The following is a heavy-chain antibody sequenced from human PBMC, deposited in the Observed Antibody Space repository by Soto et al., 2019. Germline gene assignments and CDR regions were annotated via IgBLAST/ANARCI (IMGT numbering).Heavy chain of an antibody. V-gene: IGHV3-48*03. J-gene: IGHJ6*02. CDR3: AREKARGWYSYYYYGMDV. Sequence: GGSLSLSCAASGFPFSSYEMNWVRQAPGKGLEWVSYISSSGSTIYYADSVKGRFTISRDNAKNSLYLQMNSLRAEDTAVYYCAREKARGWYSYYYYGMDVWGQGTTVTVSS. D-gene: IGHD6-19*01. CDR2: ISSSGSTI. CDR1: GFPFSSYE.